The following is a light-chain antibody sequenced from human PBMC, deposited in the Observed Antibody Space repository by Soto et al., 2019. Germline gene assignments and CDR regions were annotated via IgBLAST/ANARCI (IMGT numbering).Light chain of an antibody. CDR2: DAS. Sequence: IQMTQSPSTLSASVGDRVTITCRASQSISSWLAWYHQKPGKAPQVLIYDASSLESGVPSRFSGSGSGTEFTLTISSLQPDDFATYYCQQYNSYSWTFGQGTKVDIK. CDR3: QQYNSYSWT. J-gene: IGKJ1*01. V-gene: IGKV1-5*01. CDR1: QSISSW.